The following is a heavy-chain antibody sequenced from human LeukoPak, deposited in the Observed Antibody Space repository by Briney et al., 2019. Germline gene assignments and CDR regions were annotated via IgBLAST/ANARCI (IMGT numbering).Heavy chain of an antibody. CDR1: GGSISSGSYY. J-gene: IGHJ4*02. CDR2: IYTSGST. CDR3: ARDRGGSSGWYGFDY. Sequence: SETLSLTCTVSGGSISSGSYYWSWIRQPAGKGLEWIGRIYTSGSTNYNPSLKSRVTISVDTSKNQFSLKLSSVTAADTAVYCCARDRGGSSGWYGFDYWGQGTLVTVSS. V-gene: IGHV4-61*02. D-gene: IGHD6-19*01.